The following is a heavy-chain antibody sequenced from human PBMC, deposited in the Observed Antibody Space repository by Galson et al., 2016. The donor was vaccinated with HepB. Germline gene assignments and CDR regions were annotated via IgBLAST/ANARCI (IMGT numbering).Heavy chain of an antibody. J-gene: IGHJ4*02. CDR2: ISGDGGST. CDR3: SRFTQEWLDRGYYFDY. D-gene: IGHD6-19*01. Sequence: SLRLSCAASGFTFGRSAMSWVRQAPGTGLEWVSAISGDGGSTYYAGSVQGRFTSSRDRSTNTMYLQMNSLRTDDTAVYYCSRFTQEWLDRGYYFDYWGQGALVTVSS. V-gene: IGHV3-23*01. CDR1: GFTFGRSA.